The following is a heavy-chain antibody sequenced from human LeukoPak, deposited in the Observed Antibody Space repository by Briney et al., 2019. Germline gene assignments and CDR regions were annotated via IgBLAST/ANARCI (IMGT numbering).Heavy chain of an antibody. J-gene: IGHJ4*02. V-gene: IGHV4-39*07. CDR1: GGSMKFTSYY. Sequence: SETLSLTCSVSGGSMKFTSYYWGWIRQPPGKGLEWIATIYYSGTTHYSPSLKSRVTISLDLSKSQFSLKLTSITAADTAVYYCARGQWEPSFDYWGQGILVTVSS. D-gene: IGHD1-26*01. CDR2: IYYSGTT. CDR3: ARGQWEPSFDY.